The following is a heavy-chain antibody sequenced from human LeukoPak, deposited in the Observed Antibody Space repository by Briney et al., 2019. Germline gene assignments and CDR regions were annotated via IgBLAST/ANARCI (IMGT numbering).Heavy chain of an antibody. CDR2: ISYHGRNQ. CDR3: AKGAGFSRQNHFDS. D-gene: IGHD3-3*01. V-gene: IGHV3-30*18. CDR1: GFTFSDYS. J-gene: IGHJ4*02. Sequence: GGSLRLSCAASGFTFSDYSMNWVRQAPGKGLEWVAVISYHGRNQFYADSVKGRFTISRDNSKNTLSLQMNSLRPGDTAVYYCAKGAGFSRQNHFDSWGQGTLVTVSS.